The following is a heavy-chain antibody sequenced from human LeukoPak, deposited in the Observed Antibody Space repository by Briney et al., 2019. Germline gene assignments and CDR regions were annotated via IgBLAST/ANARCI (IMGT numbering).Heavy chain of an antibody. CDR2: IDSAGSIT. Sequence: GGSLRLSCAASRFTFDRYLMHWVRQARGEGLVFVSRIDSAGSITAYADSVKGRFTISRDNAKKTLYLQMNSLRAEDTAVYYCARDPAGYYYGSGSSYFDYWGQGSLVTVSS. CDR3: ARDPAGYYYGSGSSYFDY. D-gene: IGHD3-10*01. J-gene: IGHJ4*02. CDR1: RFTFDRYL. V-gene: IGHV3-74*01.